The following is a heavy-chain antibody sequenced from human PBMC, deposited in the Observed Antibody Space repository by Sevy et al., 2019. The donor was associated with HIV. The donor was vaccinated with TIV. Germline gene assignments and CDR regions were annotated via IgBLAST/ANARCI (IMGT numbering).Heavy chain of an antibody. CDR1: GDSVSSNTAA. CDR2: TYYRSKWYN. CDR3: ARAGFAVAGPFDY. J-gene: IGHJ4*02. Sequence: SQTLSLTCAISGDSVSSNTAAWNWIRQSPSRGLEWLGRTYYRSKWYNEYADSVKSRITFNADTSKNHFSLQLSSGTPADTALYYCARAGFAVAGPFDYWGQGTQVTVSS. D-gene: IGHD6-19*01. V-gene: IGHV6-1*01.